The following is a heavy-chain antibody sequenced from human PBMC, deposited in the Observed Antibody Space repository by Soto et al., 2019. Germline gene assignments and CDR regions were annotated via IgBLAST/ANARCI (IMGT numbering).Heavy chain of an antibody. CDR3: ARDRRRRFLEWFGSYGMDV. CDR1: GYTFTGYY. V-gene: IGHV1-2*04. J-gene: IGHJ6*02. D-gene: IGHD3-3*01. Sequence: ASVKVSCKSSGYTFTGYYMHWVRQAPGQGLEWMGWINPNSGGTNYAQKFQGWVTMTRDTSISTAYMEPSRLRSDDTAVYYCARDRRRRFLEWFGSYGMDVWGQGTTVTVSS. CDR2: INPNSGGT.